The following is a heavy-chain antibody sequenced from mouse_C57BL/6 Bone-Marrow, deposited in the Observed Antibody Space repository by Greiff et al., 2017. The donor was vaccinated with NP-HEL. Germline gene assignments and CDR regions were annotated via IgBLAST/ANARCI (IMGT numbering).Heavy chain of an antibody. CDR1: GYTFTDYY. CDR2: INPNNGGT. Sequence: EVQLQQSGPELVKPGASVKISCKASGYTFTDYYMNWVKQSHGKSLEWIGDINPNNGGTSYIQKFKGKATLTVDKSSSTAYMELRSLTSEDSAVYYCANLLWLRRGKYAMDYWGQGTSVTVSS. V-gene: IGHV1-26*01. D-gene: IGHD2-2*01. J-gene: IGHJ4*01. CDR3: ANLLWLRRGKYAMDY.